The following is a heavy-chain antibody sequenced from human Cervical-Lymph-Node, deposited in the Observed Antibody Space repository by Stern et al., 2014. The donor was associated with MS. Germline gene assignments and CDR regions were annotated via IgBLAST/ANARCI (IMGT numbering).Heavy chain of an antibody. V-gene: IGHV1-69*01. CDR2: IVPLFGKP. D-gene: IGHD4-17*01. J-gene: IGHJ6*02. CDR3: ASPLTATSVPFGYYGMDV. Sequence: QVQLVESGAEVKKPGSSVKVSCKASGCTFSNYATSWVRQAPGQGLEWMGGIVPLFGKPNYAQKFQGRVTITADESTSTAYMDLSSLRSEDTAVYYCASPLTATSVPFGYYGMDVWGQGTTVTVS. CDR1: GCTFSNYA.